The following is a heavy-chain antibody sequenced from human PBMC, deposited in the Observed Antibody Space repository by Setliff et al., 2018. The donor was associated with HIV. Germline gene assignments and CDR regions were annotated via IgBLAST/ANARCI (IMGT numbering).Heavy chain of an antibody. Sequence: SETLSLTCTVSGASISSHNYYWGWIRQSPGKGLEWIASIRSSGDTYYNPSLQSRVIISVDTSNNQISLKLTSVTAADTAVYYCARAATFEYFLYGGQGTLVTVSS. V-gene: IGHV4-39*01. CDR3: ARAATFEYFLY. CDR1: GASISSHNYY. CDR2: IRSSGDT. D-gene: IGHD6-25*01. J-gene: IGHJ1*01.